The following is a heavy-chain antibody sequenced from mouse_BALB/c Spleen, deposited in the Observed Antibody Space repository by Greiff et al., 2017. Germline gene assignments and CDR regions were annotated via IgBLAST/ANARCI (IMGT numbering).Heavy chain of an antibody. Sequence: VQLQQSGAELAKPGASVKMSCKASGYTFTSYWMHWVKQRPGQGLEWIGYINPSTGYTEYNQKFKDKATLTADKSSSTAYMQLSSLTSEDSAVYYCARKDYGSSFDYWGQGTTLTVSS. J-gene: IGHJ2*01. CDR2: INPSTGYT. CDR3: ARKDYGSSFDY. V-gene: IGHV1-7*01. D-gene: IGHD1-1*01. CDR1: GYTFTSYW.